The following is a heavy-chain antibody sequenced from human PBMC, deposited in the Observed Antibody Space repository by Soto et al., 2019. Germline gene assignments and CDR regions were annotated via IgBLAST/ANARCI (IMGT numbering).Heavy chain of an antibody. D-gene: IGHD2-8*01. Sequence: SETLSLTCTVSGGSISSYYWSWIRQPPGKGLEWIGYIYYSGSTNYNPSLKSRVTISLDASKNQFSLKLSSVTAADTAVYYCARGGVDAPIEYYFDYWGQGTLVTVSS. J-gene: IGHJ4*02. CDR3: ARGGVDAPIEYYFDY. V-gene: IGHV4-59*01. CDR2: IYYSGST. CDR1: GGSISSYY.